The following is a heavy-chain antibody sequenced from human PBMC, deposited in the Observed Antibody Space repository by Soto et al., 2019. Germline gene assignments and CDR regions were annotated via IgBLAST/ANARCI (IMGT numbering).Heavy chain of an antibody. V-gene: IGHV1-18*01. Sequence: QVQLVQSGAEVKKPGASVKVSCKASGYTFTSYGISWVRQAPGQGLEWMGWISAYNGNTNYAQKLQGRVTMTTDTTTSTPYMELRSLRSTDTAVYYCARGGYCSGGSCYEFVDEYDYWGQGTPVTVSS. CDR1: GYTFTSYG. CDR3: ARGGYCSGGSCYEFVDEYDY. D-gene: IGHD2-15*01. J-gene: IGHJ4*02. CDR2: ISAYNGNT.